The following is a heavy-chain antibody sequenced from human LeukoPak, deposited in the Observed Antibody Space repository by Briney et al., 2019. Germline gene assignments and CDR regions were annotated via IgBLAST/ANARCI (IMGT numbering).Heavy chain of an antibody. CDR1: GFTLSSFG. Sequence: GSLRLSCAASGFTLSSFGMNWVRQAPGKGLEWVSYIGTTTSTIYYADSVKGRFTISRDNAKNSLYLQMNSLRAEDTAVYYCAKRIVVVAAHEAFDIWGQGTMVTVSS. V-gene: IGHV3-48*04. CDR2: IGTTTSTI. J-gene: IGHJ3*02. D-gene: IGHD2-15*01. CDR3: AKRIVVVAAHEAFDI.